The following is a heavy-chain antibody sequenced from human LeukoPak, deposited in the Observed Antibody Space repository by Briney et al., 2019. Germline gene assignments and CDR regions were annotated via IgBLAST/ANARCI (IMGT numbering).Heavy chain of an antibody. D-gene: IGHD1-26*01. CDR1: GFTFSSYA. Sequence: GGSLRLSCAASGFTFSSYAMHWVRQAPGKGLEWVAVISYDGSNKYYAGSVKGRFTISRDNSKNTLYLQMNSLRAEDTAVYYCARALIVGATHYYYGMDVWGQGTTVTVSS. CDR3: ARALIVGATHYYYGMDV. V-gene: IGHV3-30*01. CDR2: ISYDGSNK. J-gene: IGHJ6*02.